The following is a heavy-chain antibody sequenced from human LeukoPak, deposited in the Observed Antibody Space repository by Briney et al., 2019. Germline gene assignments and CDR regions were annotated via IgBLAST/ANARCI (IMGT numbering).Heavy chain of an antibody. Sequence: SVKVSCKASGFTFTSSSMHWVRQARGQRLEWIGWIVVGSGNTNYAQKFQERVTITRDMSTSTAYMELSSLRSEDTAVYYCAAGSLGVHDACDIWGQGTRVTVFS. J-gene: IGHJ3*02. CDR1: GFTFTSSS. CDR3: AAGSLGVHDACDI. V-gene: IGHV1-58*02. D-gene: IGHD2-8*01. CDR2: IVVGSGNT.